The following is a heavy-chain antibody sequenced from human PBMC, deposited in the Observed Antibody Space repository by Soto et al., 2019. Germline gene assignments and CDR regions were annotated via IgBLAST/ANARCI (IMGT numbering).Heavy chain of an antibody. D-gene: IGHD1-26*01. CDR1: GETFASYC. Sequence: XESLKVSCKCFGETFASYCVGFVLQMPRKGLEWMGIIYPGDSDTRYSPSFQGQVTISADKSISTAYLQWSSLKASDTAMYYCARQVRYSGSYSYYGLDVWGQGTTVTVSS. J-gene: IGHJ6*02. V-gene: IGHV5-51*01. CDR2: IYPGDSDT. CDR3: ARQVRYSGSYSYYGLDV.